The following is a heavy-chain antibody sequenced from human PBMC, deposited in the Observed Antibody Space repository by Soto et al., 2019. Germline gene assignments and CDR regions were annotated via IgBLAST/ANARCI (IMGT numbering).Heavy chain of an antibody. D-gene: IGHD3-22*01. CDR3: ACGAYYYDSSGYYYY. J-gene: IGHJ4*02. CDR1: GFTFSSYS. Sequence: EVQLVESGGGLVKPGGSLRLSCAASGFTFSSYSMNWVRQAPGKGLEWVSSISSSSSYIYYADSVKGGFTISRDNAKNSLYLQMNSLRAEDMAVYYCACGAYYYDSSGYYYYWGQGTLVTVSS. V-gene: IGHV3-21*01. CDR2: ISSSSSYI.